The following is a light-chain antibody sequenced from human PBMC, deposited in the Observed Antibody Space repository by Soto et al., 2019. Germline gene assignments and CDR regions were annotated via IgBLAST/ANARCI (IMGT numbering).Light chain of an antibody. CDR1: QSVSSSY. Sequence: EIVLTQSPGTLSLSPGERATLSCRASQSVSSSYLAWYQQKPGQAPRLLIYGASSRATGIPDRFSGSGSGTDFTRTISRLEPEDFAGYYGQQYGSSPLTFGPGTKVDIK. J-gene: IGKJ3*01. CDR3: QQYGSSPLT. V-gene: IGKV3-20*01. CDR2: GAS.